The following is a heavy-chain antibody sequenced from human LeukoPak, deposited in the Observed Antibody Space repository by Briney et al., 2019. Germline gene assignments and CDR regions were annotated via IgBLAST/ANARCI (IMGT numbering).Heavy chain of an antibody. CDR2: IKQDGSEK. D-gene: IGHD4-17*01. Sequence: GRSLRLSRAASGFTFSSYWMSWVRQAPGKGLEWVANIKQDGSEKYYVDSVKGRFTISRDNAKNSLYLQMNSLRAEDTAVYYCARDDYARGDAFDIWGQGTMVTVSS. CDR3: ARDDYARGDAFDI. CDR1: GFTFSSYW. V-gene: IGHV3-7*01. J-gene: IGHJ3*02.